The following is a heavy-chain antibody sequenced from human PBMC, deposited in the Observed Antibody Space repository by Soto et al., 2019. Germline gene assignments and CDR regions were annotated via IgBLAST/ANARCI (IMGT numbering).Heavy chain of an antibody. CDR3: ARGWQTVGTPTPFAY. Sequence: KRDRKTAGARKSDYLVSRGRHKQRQGLEWMGGIIPLFGTPNYAQKFQGRVTFTAHKSTSTAYMELRSLRSDDTAVYYCARGWQTVGTPTPFAYWGQRTLVTV. CDR1: GARKSDYL. CDR2: IIPLFGTP. J-gene: IGHJ4*02. D-gene: IGHD1-26*01. V-gene: IGHV1-69*06.